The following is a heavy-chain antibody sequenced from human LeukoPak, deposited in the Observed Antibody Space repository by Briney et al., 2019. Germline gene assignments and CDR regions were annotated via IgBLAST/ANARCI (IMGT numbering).Heavy chain of an antibody. J-gene: IGHJ4*02. D-gene: IGHD7-27*01. CDR1: GFTFGDYA. CDR2: IRSKAFGETA. V-gene: IGHV3-49*04. CDR3: TRDRGSSTLGDY. Sequence: GGSLRLSCAASGFTFGDYAINWVRQAPGKGLEWVGFIRSKAFGETAEYAASVKGRFTISRDDSKSIAYLQMNSLKTEDTAVYYCTRDRGSSTLGDYWGQGTLVTVSS.